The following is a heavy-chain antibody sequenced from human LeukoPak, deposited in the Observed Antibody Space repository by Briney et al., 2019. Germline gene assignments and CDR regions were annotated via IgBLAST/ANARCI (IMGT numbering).Heavy chain of an antibody. Sequence: SETLSLTCTVSGGSIRSYYWSWIRQPPGKGLEWIGFISCSGSTNYNPSLKSRVTISVDTSKNQFSLKLSSVSAADTAVYYCARNTGYGDYFEYFQHWGQGTLVTVSS. CDR3: ARNTGYGDYFEYFQH. CDR2: ISCSGST. CDR1: GGSIRSYY. V-gene: IGHV4-59*01. J-gene: IGHJ1*01. D-gene: IGHD4-17*01.